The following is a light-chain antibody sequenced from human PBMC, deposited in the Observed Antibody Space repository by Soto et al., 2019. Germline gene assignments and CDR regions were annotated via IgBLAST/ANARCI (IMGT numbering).Light chain of an antibody. J-gene: IGLJ1*01. CDR2: RNN. Sequence: QSMLTQPPSASGTPGQRITISCSGSSSNIGSNYVYWYQQLPGTAPKLLIYRNNQRPSGVPDRFSGSKSGTSASLAISGLRSEDEADYYCAAWDDSLSALFGTGTKVTVL. V-gene: IGLV1-47*01. CDR3: AAWDDSLSAL. CDR1: SSNIGSNY.